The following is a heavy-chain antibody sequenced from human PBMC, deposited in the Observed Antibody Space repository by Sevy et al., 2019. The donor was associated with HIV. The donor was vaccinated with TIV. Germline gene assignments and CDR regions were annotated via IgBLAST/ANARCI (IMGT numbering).Heavy chain of an antibody. CDR2: IKQDGSEK. V-gene: IGHV3-7*01. CDR1: GFIFNSYW. Sequence: GGSLRLSCGASGFIFNSYWMTWVRQGPGKGLEWVATIKQDGSEKYYVDSVKGQFTNSRDNVKNSVHLQMSSLRVENTAMYYCARGYSWGQGTQVTVSS. J-gene: IGHJ4*02. CDR3: ARGYS.